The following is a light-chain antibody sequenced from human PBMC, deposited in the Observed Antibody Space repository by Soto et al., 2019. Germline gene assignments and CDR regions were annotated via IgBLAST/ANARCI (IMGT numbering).Light chain of an antibody. CDR3: QTWGTGIQV. Sequence: QPVLTQSPSASASLGASVKLTCTLSSGHSSYAIAWHQQQPETGPRYLMKLNSDGSHSTGDGIPDRFSGSSSGAERYLTISSLQSEDEADYYCQTWGTGIQVFGTGTKLTVL. CDR1: SGHSSYA. CDR2: LNSDGSH. V-gene: IGLV4-69*01. J-gene: IGLJ1*01.